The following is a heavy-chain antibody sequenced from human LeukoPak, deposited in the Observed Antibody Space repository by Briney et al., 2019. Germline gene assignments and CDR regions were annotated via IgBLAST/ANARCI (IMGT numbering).Heavy chain of an antibody. CDR3: ARDLGVGAKGDYYYYMDV. CDR2: ISAYNGNT. CDR1: GYTFTSYG. V-gene: IGHV1-18*01. Sequence: GASVKVSCKAPGYTFTSYGISWVRQAPGQGLEWMGWISAYNGNTNYAQKLQGRVTMTTDTSTSTAYMELRSLRSDDTAVYYCARDLGVGAKGDYYYYMDVWGKGTTVTVSS. D-gene: IGHD1-26*01. J-gene: IGHJ6*03.